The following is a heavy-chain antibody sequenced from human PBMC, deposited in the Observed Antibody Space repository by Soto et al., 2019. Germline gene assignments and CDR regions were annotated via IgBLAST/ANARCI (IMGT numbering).Heavy chain of an antibody. Sequence: VHQVESGGGVVQPGRSLRLSCTVSRFSFHSYGMHWVRQAPGKGLEWVAVISYDGSNKYYADSVKGRFTVSRDNSKNSVYLPTDSLRQEDTAVYYCTPVTAVESRLFCLYALVPFDYWGQGTLVTVSS. J-gene: IGHJ4*02. CDR2: ISYDGSNK. CDR1: RFSFHSYG. D-gene: IGHD2-8*02. V-gene: IGHV3-30*03. CDR3: TPVTAVESRLFCLYALVPFDY.